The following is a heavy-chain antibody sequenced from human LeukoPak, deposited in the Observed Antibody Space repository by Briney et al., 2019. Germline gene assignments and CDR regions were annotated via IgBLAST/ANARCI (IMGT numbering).Heavy chain of an antibody. V-gene: IGHV1-18*01. CDR1: GYTFTSYG. CDR3: ARDLQRRGYDILTGYYIPPFDI. Sequence: RASVKVSCKASGYTFTSYGISWVRQAPGQGLEWMGWISAYNGNTNYAQKLQGRVTMTTDTSTSTAYMELRRLRSDDTAVYYCARDLQRRGYDILTGYYIPPFDIWGQGTMVTVSS. D-gene: IGHD3-9*01. CDR2: ISAYNGNT. J-gene: IGHJ3*02.